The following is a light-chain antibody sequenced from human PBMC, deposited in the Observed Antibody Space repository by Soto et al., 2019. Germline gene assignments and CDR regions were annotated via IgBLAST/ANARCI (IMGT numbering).Light chain of an antibody. Sequence: EIVWTQSPGTLTLSPGERATLSCRASQSVSSSYLAWYQQKPGQAPRLLIYGASSRATGIPDRFSGSGSGTDVSLTISRLDPEDFAVYYCQQYGSSPLTFGGGTKVEIK. J-gene: IGKJ4*01. CDR2: GAS. CDR1: QSVSSSY. CDR3: QQYGSSPLT. V-gene: IGKV3-20*01.